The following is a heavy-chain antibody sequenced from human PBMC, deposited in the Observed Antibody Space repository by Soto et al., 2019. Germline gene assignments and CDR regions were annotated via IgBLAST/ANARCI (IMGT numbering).Heavy chain of an antibody. Sequence: QVQVVQSGAEVKKPGSSVKVSCKVSGGIFTNNAISWVRQAPGQGLEWLGGVIPLFDTAYYAQIFRGRLRISADGATTTVYMELSGLTSAHTAVYFCATGGHNDGYNFYHGMDVWGQGTTVTVS. CDR1: GGIFTNNA. D-gene: IGHD5-18*01. CDR3: ATGGHNDGYNFYHGMDV. V-gene: IGHV1-69*01. CDR2: VIPLFDTA. J-gene: IGHJ6*02.